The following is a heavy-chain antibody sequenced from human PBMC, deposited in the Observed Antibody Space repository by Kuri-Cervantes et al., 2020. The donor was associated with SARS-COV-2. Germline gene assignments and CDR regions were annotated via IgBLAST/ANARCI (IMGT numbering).Heavy chain of an antibody. J-gene: IGHJ4*02. D-gene: IGHD6-19*01. CDR1: GGSISSYY. Sequence: GSLRLSCTVSGGSISSYYWSWIRQPPGKGLEWIGYIYYSGSTNYNPSLKSRVTISVDTSKNQFSLKLSSVTAADTAVYYCAKAIAVAGEVDYWGQGTRVTVSS. CDR2: IYYSGST. V-gene: IGHV4-59*01. CDR3: AKAIAVAGEVDY.